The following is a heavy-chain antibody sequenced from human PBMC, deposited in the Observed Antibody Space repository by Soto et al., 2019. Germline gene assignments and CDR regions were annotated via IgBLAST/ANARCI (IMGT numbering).Heavy chain of an antibody. D-gene: IGHD3-22*01. V-gene: IGHV1-24*01. CDR3: ARDFLIPGSSGQDPRYYYYYYGMDV. CDR1: GYTLTELS. CDR2: FDPEDGET. Sequence: SVKVSCKVSGYTLTELSMHWVRQAPGKGLEWMGGFDPEDGETIYAQKFQGRVTMTRDTSTSTVYMELSSLRSEDTAVYYCARDFLIPGSSGQDPRYYYYYYGMDVWG. J-gene: IGHJ6*02.